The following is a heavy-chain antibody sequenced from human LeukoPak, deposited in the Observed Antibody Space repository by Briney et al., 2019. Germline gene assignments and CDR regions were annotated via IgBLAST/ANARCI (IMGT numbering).Heavy chain of an antibody. V-gene: IGHV5-10-1*01. D-gene: IGHD5-12*01. Sequence: GESLKISCKGSGYSFTSYWIGWVRQMPGKGLEWMGRIDPSDSYTNYSPSFQGHVTISADKSISTAYLQWSSLKASDTAMYYCARQRRGYSGYDYYHYYGMDVWGQGTTVTVSS. J-gene: IGHJ6*02. CDR2: IDPSDSYT. CDR1: GYSFTSYW. CDR3: ARQRRGYSGYDYYHYYGMDV.